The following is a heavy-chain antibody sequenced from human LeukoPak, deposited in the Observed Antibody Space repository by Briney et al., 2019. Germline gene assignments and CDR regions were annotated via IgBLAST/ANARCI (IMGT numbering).Heavy chain of an antibody. CDR3: AGTSEYSSGWSGLRG. J-gene: IGHJ4*02. V-gene: IGHV3-74*01. CDR2: INGDGRDT. D-gene: IGHD6-19*01. Sequence: GGSLRLSCAVSGFTFSNYYMHWVRQAPGKGLVWVSRINGDGRDTTYVDSVKGRFTISRDNAKDTLYLQMNSLRVDDTAVYYCAGTSEYSSGWSGLRGWGRGTLVTVSS. CDR1: GFTFSNYY.